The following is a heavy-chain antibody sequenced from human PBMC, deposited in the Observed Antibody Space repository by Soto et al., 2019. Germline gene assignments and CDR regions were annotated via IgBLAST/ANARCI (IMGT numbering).Heavy chain of an antibody. D-gene: IGHD2-15*01. Sequence: SVKVSCKASGGTFSSYAISWVRQAPGQGLEWMGGIIPIFGTANYAQKFQGRVTITADESTSTAYMELSSLRSEDTAVYYCARYCSGGSCLDVWGQGTTVTVSS. V-gene: IGHV1-69*13. CDR3: ARYCSGGSCLDV. J-gene: IGHJ6*02. CDR2: IIPIFGTA. CDR1: GGTFSSYA.